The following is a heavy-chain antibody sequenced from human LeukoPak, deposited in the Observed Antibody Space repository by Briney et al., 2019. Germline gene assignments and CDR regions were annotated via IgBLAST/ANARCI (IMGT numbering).Heavy chain of an antibody. Sequence: VASVRVSCKASGYTFTSYYMHWVQQAPGQGLEWMGIINTSGGSTSYAQKFQGRVTMTRDTSTSTVYMELSSLRSEDTAVYYCARDGFLEWLLFPYYYYGMDVWGQGTTVTVSS. D-gene: IGHD3-3*01. CDR3: ARDGFLEWLLFPYYYYGMDV. J-gene: IGHJ6*02. CDR2: INTSGGST. CDR1: GYTFTSYY. V-gene: IGHV1-46*01.